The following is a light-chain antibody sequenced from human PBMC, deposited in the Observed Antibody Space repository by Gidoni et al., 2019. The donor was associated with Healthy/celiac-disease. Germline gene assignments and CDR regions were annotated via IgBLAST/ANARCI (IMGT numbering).Light chain of an antibody. J-gene: IGKJ3*01. CDR3: QQYDNLPLT. CDR2: EAS. CDR1: QDISNY. Sequence: DIQMTQSPSSLSASGGDRVTITCQASQDISNYLNWYQQKAGKAPKLLIYEASNLETGVPSRFSGRGSVTDFTFTISSLQPEDIATYYCQQYDNLPLTCXPXTKVDIK. V-gene: IGKV1-33*01.